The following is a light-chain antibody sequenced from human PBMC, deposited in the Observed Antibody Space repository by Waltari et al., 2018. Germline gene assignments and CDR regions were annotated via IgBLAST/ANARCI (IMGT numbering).Light chain of an antibody. J-gene: IGLJ2*01. CDR2: KNN. V-gene: IGLV1-47*01. Sequence: QSVLTQPPSASGTPGQRVTISCSGSSSTIGSTYVDWYQQLPGTAPKLLIYKNNQRPSGVPDRFSGSKSGTSASLAISGLRSEDEADYYCAAWDDSLLGQVIFGGGTKLTVL. CDR1: SSTIGSTY. CDR3: AAWDDSLLGQVI.